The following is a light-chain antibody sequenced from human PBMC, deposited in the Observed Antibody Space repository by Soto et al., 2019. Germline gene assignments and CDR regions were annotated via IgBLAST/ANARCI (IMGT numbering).Light chain of an antibody. CDR2: EVS. CDR3: CSYVGSTTLV. Sequence: QSVLTQPASVSGSPGQSITISCTGTSSDVGSYNLVSWYQQHPGKAPKLMIYEVSKRPSGVSNRFSGSKSGNTASLTISGLQADDEADYYCCSYVGSTTLVFGGGTKVTVL. V-gene: IGLV2-23*02. J-gene: IGLJ2*01. CDR1: SSDVGSYNL.